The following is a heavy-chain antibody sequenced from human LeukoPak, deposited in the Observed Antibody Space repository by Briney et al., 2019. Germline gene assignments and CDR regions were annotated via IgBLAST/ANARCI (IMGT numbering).Heavy chain of an antibody. J-gene: IGHJ4*02. D-gene: IGHD6-13*01. V-gene: IGHV3-48*01. CDR3: ASHRRSADGDPNLDVY. CDR2: ISYNSGT. CDR1: GFTFSSYS. Sequence: GGSLRLSCAASGFTFSSYSMNWVRQAPGKGLEWVSYISYNSGTYYADSVKGRFTISRDNGKNSLFLQMNSLRAEDTAMYYCASHRRSADGDPNLDVYWGQGTMVTVSS.